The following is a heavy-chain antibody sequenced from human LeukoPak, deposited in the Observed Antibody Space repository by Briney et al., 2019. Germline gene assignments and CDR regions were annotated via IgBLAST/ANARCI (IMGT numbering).Heavy chain of an antibody. V-gene: IGHV3-30*03. CDR2: ISYDGSNK. CDR1: GFTFSDYY. J-gene: IGHJ4*02. D-gene: IGHD3-22*01. Sequence: GGSLRLSCAASGFTFSDYYTSWIRQAPGKGLEWVAVISYDGSNKYYADSVKGRFTISRDNSKNTLYLQMNSLRAEDTAVYYCARDHYDSSGYWGQGTLVTVSS. CDR3: ARDHYDSSGY.